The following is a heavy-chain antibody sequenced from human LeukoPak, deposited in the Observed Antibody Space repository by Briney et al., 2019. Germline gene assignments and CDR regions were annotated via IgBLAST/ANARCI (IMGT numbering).Heavy chain of an antibody. CDR1: GDSLSNYY. CDR3: ARQSGSGRISYHFDY. J-gene: IGHJ4*02. Sequence: SETLSLTCTVSGDSLSNYYWSWIRQPPGRGLEWIGYIYNSGTTNYNPSLKSRVTISVDTSKNQFSMKLNSVTAADTAVYYCARQSGSGRISYHFDYWGQGTLVTVSS. D-gene: IGHD3-10*01. CDR2: IYNSGTT. V-gene: IGHV4-59*08.